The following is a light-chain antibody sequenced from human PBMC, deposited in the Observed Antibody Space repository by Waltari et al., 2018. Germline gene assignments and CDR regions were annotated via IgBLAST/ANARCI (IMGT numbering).Light chain of an antibody. CDR1: ENDNKY. CDR3: QHGYGTPYS. J-gene: IGKJ2*03. V-gene: IGKV1-39*01. Sequence: DIQMTQSPSSLSASVGDRVTITCRASENDNKYLNWYQQKPGKAPKLLIYKASTLQSGVPSRFSGSGSGTDYTFTISSLQSEDVATYYCQHGYGTPYSFGQGAKVEIK. CDR2: KAS.